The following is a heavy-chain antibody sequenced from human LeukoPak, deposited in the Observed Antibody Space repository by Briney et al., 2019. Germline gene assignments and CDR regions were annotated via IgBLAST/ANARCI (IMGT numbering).Heavy chain of an antibody. J-gene: IGHJ5*02. CDR3: ARYGSRRYLRTPFDP. CDR1: GYTFTRYS. V-gene: IGHV7-4-1*02. CDR2: INTDTGDP. D-gene: IGHD3-16*02. Sequence: ASVRVSCKSSGYTFTRYSLNWVRQAPGQGLEWMGWINTDTGDPTYAQGFTGRFVFSLDTSVSTAYLQISSLKAEDTAVYYCARYGSRRYLRTPFDPWGQGTLVTVSS.